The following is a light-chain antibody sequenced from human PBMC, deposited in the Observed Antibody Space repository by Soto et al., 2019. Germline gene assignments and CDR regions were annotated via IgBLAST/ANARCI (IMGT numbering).Light chain of an antibody. CDR2: GAS. Sequence: EIVLTQSPGTLSLSPGERATLSCRASQSVSSSFLAWYQHKPGQAPRLLIQGASSRATVLPDRFSGMGSGTDFTLTISRLEPEDFAMYYCLQYGSSPQTFGGGTKVEIK. J-gene: IGKJ4*01. CDR3: LQYGSSPQT. CDR1: QSVSSSF. V-gene: IGKV3-20*01.